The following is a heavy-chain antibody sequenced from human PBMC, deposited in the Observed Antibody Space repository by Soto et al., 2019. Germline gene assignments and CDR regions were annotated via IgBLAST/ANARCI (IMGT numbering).Heavy chain of an antibody. V-gene: IGHV3-30*03. J-gene: IGHJ4*02. CDR1: GFTVSSYG. CDR2: ISRDGRTT. Sequence: QVQLEESGGGVVQPGRSLRLSCAVSGFTVSSYGMHWVRQAPGKGLEWVAVISRDGRTTFYADSVKGRFTISKDNSRNTLFLEMNSLGDDDMDLYYCTGEVASGYWGQGTLVTVSS. D-gene: IGHD2-8*02. CDR3: TGEVASGY.